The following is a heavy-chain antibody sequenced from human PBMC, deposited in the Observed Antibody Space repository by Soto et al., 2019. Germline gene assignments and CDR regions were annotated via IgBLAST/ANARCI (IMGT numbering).Heavy chain of an antibody. J-gene: IGHJ6*03. CDR1: GYSFTSYW. CDR2: IYPGDSDT. D-gene: IGHD6-6*01. CDR3: ARHSPASSSSFYYYYYYMDV. Sequence: GESLKICCKGSGYSFTSYWICWVRQMPGKGLEWMGIIYPGDSDTRYSPSFQGQVTISADKSISTAYLQWSSLKASDTAMYYCARHSPASSSSFYYYYYYMDVWGKGTTVTVSS. V-gene: IGHV5-51*01.